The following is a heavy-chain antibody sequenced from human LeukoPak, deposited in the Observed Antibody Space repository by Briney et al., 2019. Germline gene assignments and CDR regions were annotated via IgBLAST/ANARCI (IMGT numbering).Heavy chain of an antibody. J-gene: IGHJ3*02. CDR2: INPSGGT. CDR3: ASGCSSTSCYTAVAFDI. V-gene: IGHV1-46*01. Sequence: GASVKVSCKAFGYTFTSYYVHWVRQAPGQGLEWMGIINPSGGTNYAQKFQGRVTITADESTSTAYMELSSLRSEDTAVYYCASGCSSTSCYTAVAFDIWGQGTMVTVSS. CDR1: GYTFTSYY. D-gene: IGHD2-2*02.